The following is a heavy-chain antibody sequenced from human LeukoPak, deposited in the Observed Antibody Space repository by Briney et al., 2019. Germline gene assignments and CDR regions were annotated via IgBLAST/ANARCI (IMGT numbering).Heavy chain of an antibody. D-gene: IGHD1-14*01. CDR1: GYTFTSYD. V-gene: IGHV7-4-1*02. Sequence: ASVKVSCKASGYTFTSYDISWVRQAPGQGLEWMGWINTNTGNPTYAQGFTGRFVFSLDTSVSTAYLQISSLKAEDTAVYYCARGSNTEGHYKYYYYYMDVWGKGTTVTVSS. CDR3: ARGSNTEGHYKYYYYYMDV. J-gene: IGHJ6*03. CDR2: INTNTGNP.